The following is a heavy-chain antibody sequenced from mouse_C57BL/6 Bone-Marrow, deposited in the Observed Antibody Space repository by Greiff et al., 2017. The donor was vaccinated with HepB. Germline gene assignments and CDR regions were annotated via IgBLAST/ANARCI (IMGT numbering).Heavy chain of an antibody. CDR2: IYPRSGNT. J-gene: IGHJ4*01. V-gene: IGHV1-81*01. CDR3: ARSTDYDYDYYAMDY. Sequence: QVQLQQSGAELARPGASVKLSCKASGYTFTSYGISWVKQRTGQGLEWIGEIYPRSGNTYYNEKFKGKATLTADKSSSSAYMELRSLTSEDSAVYFCARSTDYDYDYYAMDYWGQGTSVTVSS. CDR1: GYTFTSYG. D-gene: IGHD2-4*01.